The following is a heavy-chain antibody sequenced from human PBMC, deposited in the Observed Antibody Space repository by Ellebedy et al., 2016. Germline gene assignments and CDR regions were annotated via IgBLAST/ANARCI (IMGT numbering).Heavy chain of an antibody. V-gene: IGHV4-38-2*02. D-gene: IGHD3-16*01. J-gene: IGHJ4*02. CDR3: ARATPKGGFDY. Sequence: SETLSLXXTVSGYSISSGYYWGWIRQPPGKGLEWIGSIYHSGSTYYNPSLKSRVTISVDTSKNQFSLKLSSVTAADTAVYYCARATPKGGFDYWGQGTLVTVSS. CDR2: IYHSGST. CDR1: GYSISSGYY.